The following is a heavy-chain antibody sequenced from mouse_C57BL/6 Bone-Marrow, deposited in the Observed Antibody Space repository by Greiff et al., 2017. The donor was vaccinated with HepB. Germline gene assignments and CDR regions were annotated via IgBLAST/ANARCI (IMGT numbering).Heavy chain of an antibody. CDR2: ISSGGSYT. V-gene: IGHV5-6*01. J-gene: IGHJ3*01. D-gene: IGHD2-4*01. CDR3: ARQGYYDYDEAWFAY. CDR1: GFTFSSYG. Sequence: EVKLMESGGDLVKPGGSLKLSCAASGFTFSSYGMSWVRQTPDKRLEWVATISSGGSYTYYPDSVKGRFTMSRDTAKNTLYLQMRSLKSEDTAMYYCARQGYYDYDEAWFAYWGQGTLVTVSA.